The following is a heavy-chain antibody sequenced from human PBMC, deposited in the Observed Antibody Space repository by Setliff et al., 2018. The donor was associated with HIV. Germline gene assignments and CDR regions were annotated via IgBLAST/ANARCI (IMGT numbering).Heavy chain of an antibody. Sequence: SETLSLTCNVSGDSISSGSFYWSWIRQPPGKGLEWIGCLYNSGSTNYNPSLKSRVTISVDASKNQFSLKLSSVTAADTAVYYCARDRGLRYFDWLFMDVWGKGTTVTVSS. CDR2: LYNSGST. CDR3: ARDRGLRYFDWLFMDV. CDR1: GDSISSGSFY. V-gene: IGHV4-61*01. J-gene: IGHJ6*01. D-gene: IGHD3-9*01.